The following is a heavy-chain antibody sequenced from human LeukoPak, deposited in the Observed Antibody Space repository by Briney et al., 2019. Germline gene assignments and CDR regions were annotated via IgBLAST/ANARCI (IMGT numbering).Heavy chain of an antibody. V-gene: IGHV3-66*01. CDR1: GFTVSSNY. D-gene: IGHD1-20*01. J-gene: IGHJ4*02. Sequence: GGSLRLSCAASGFTVSSNYMSWVCQAPGKGLEWVSVIYSGGSTYYAASVKGRFTISRDNSKNTLYLQMNSLRAEDTAIYFCTRDGITSGPTVDYWGQGTLVTVSS. CDR2: IYSGGST. CDR3: TRDGITSGPTVDY.